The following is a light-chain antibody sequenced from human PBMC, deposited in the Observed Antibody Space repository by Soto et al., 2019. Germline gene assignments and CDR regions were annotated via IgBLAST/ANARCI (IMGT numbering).Light chain of an antibody. Sequence: GDRVTITCRASRYIRSDLIWYQQRPGQAPKVLIYTASSLQSGVPSRFSGSGSGTDFTLTISSLQPEDCATYYCLQDYNYPWTFGQGTKV. CDR3: LQDYNYPWT. J-gene: IGKJ1*01. CDR2: TAS. CDR1: RYIRSD. V-gene: IGKV1-6*01.